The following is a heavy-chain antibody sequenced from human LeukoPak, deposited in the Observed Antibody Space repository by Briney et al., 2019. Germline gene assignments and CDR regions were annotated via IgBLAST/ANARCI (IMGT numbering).Heavy chain of an antibody. J-gene: IGHJ5*02. CDR2: IYSDGNT. D-gene: IGHD6-19*01. V-gene: IGHV3-53*01. Sequence: RTGGSLRLSCAVSGFTVSSIYMSWVRQAPGKGLEWVSFIYSDGNTYYADSVKGRFTLSRDSSRNTLYLQMNSLRVEDTAVYYCAGDTHSSSWYDHWGQGTLVTVSS. CDR1: GFTVSSIY. CDR3: AGDTHSSSWYDH.